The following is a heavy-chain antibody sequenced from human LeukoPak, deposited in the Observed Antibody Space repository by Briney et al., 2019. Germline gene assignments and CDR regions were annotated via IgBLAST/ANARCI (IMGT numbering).Heavy chain of an antibody. CDR2: IYYSGST. Sequence: PSETLSLTCTVSGGSISSYYWSWIRQPPGKGLEWIGYIYYSGSTNYNPSLKSRVTISVGTSKNQFSLKLSSVTAADTAVYYCARDGSSYWYFDLWGRGTLVTVSS. CDR1: GGSISSYY. D-gene: IGHD6-13*01. V-gene: IGHV4-59*01. CDR3: ARDGSSYWYFDL. J-gene: IGHJ2*01.